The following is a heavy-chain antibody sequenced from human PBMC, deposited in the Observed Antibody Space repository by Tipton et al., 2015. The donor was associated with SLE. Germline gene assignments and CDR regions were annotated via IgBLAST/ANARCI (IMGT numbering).Heavy chain of an antibody. V-gene: IGHV4-39*07. CDR1: GSPIRSFY. Sequence: TLSLTCTVSGSPIRSFYWTWIRQPPGKGLEWLGSIYYGGNTYYNPSLKTRVTLSVDTSKNQFSLEVTSVTAADTAVYYCARSSDLTIFGVVIKGDYFDYWGQGTRVTVSS. D-gene: IGHD3-3*01. CDR2: IYYGGNT. J-gene: IGHJ4*02. CDR3: ARSSDLTIFGVVIKGDYFDY.